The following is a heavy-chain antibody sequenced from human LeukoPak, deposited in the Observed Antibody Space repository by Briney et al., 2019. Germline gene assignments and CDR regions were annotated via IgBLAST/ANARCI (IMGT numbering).Heavy chain of an antibody. Sequence: PGGSLRLSCAASGFTFSSYGMHWVRQAPGKGLEWVAVIWYDGSNKYYADSVKGRFTISRDNSKNTLYLQMNSLRAEDTAVYYCAKARRKVVVPAAQDYWGQGTLVTVSS. CDR2: IWYDGSNK. CDR3: AKARRKVVVPAAQDY. D-gene: IGHD2-2*01. V-gene: IGHV3-30*02. CDR1: GFTFSSYG. J-gene: IGHJ4*02.